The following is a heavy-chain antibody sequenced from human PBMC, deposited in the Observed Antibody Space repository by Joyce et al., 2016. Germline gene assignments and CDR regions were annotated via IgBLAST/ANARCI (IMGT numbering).Heavy chain of an antibody. D-gene: IGHD2/OR15-2a*01. J-gene: IGHJ4*02. Sequence: EVQLVESGGGLVQPGGSLRLSCSASGFTFSSYAMHWVRQAPGKVLEYVSAINTNGGSTYYADSVKGRFTISRDNSKNTLYLQMSSLRPEDTAVYYCVKDRISDLDYWGQGTLVTVSS. CDR2: INTNGGST. CDR1: GFTFSSYA. CDR3: VKDRISDLDY. V-gene: IGHV3-64D*06.